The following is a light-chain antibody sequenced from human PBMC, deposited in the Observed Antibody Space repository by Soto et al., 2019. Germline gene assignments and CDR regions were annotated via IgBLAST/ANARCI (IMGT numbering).Light chain of an antibody. J-gene: IGKJ1*01. Sequence: DVVMTQSPLSLPVTLGQPASISCRSSQSLVSSNGNTFLIWFQQRPGPSPRRLIYKVSNRDSAVPDRFTGSGSGADFTLELSRVEAEDVGVYYCIQATPWPWTFGQGTKVEIK. CDR3: IQATPWPWT. CDR2: KVS. CDR1: QSLVSSNGNTF. V-gene: IGKV2-30*01.